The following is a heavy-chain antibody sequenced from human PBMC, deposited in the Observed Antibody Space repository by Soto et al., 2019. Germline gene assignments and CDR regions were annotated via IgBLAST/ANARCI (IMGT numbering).Heavy chain of an antibody. CDR1: GYSFTTYC. J-gene: IGHJ4*02. Sequence: GESLKISCKASGYSFTTYCIGWVRQMPGKGLEWMGRIDPSDSQTYYSPSFRGHVTISATKSITTVFLQWSSLRASDTAMYYCARQIYDSDTGPNFQYYFDSWGQGTPVTVSS. V-gene: IGHV5-10-1*01. D-gene: IGHD3-22*01. CDR2: IDPSDSQT. CDR3: ARQIYDSDTGPNFQYYFDS.